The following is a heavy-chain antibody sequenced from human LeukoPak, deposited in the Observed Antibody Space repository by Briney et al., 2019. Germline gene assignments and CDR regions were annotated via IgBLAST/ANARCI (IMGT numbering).Heavy chain of an antibody. V-gene: IGHV4-39*02. CDR3: ASHGNIVLVPAAMAFDY. CDR1: GGSISSISHY. J-gene: IGHJ4*02. CDR2: IYYSGDT. D-gene: IGHD2-2*01. Sequence: PSETLSLTXTVAGGSISSISHYWGWISQPPGKGLQWIGSIYYSGDTYYNPSLKSRVTISVDTSENHFSLKLSSVTAADTAVYYCASHGNIVLVPAAMAFDYWGQGTLVTVSS.